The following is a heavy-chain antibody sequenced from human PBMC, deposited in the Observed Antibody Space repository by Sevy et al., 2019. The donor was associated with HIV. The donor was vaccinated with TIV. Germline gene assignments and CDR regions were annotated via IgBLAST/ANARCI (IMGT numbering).Heavy chain of an antibody. CDR2: ISWDGGST. CDR3: AKGAVWAVAADHDAFDI. V-gene: IGHV3-43*01. J-gene: IGHJ3*02. CDR1: GFTFDDYT. D-gene: IGHD6-19*01. Sequence: GGSLRLSCAASGFTFDDYTMHWVRQAPGKGLEWVSLISWDGGSTYYADSVKGRFTISGDNSKNSLYLQMNSLRTEDTALYYCAKGAVWAVAADHDAFDIWGQGTMVTVSS.